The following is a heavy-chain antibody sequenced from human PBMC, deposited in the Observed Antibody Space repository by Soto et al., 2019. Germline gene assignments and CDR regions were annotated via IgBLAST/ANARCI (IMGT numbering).Heavy chain of an antibody. D-gene: IGHD5-12*01. J-gene: IGHJ4*02. Sequence: PGGSLRLSCAASGFTFSDYYMSWIRQAPGKGLEWVSYISSSSSYTSYADSVKGRFTISRDNAKNSLYLQMNSLRAEDTAVYYCARDHHRYSGYDYVDYWGQGTLVTVSS. V-gene: IGHV3-11*05. CDR3: ARDHHRYSGYDYVDY. CDR1: GFTFSDYY. CDR2: ISSSSSYT.